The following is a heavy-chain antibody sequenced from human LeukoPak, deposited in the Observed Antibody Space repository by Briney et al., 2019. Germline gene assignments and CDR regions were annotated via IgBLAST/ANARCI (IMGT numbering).Heavy chain of an antibody. CDR1: GFTFSSFG. J-gene: IGHJ4*02. Sequence: GTSLRLSCAASGFTFSSFGIHWVRQAPGKGLEWLTVISGDGSARYYGDSVKGRFTISRDNAKNTLYLQMNSLRAEDTAVYYCASKNGSYWGQGTLVTVSS. CDR3: ASKNGSY. V-gene: IGHV3-30*03. CDR2: ISGDGSAR. D-gene: IGHD1-26*01.